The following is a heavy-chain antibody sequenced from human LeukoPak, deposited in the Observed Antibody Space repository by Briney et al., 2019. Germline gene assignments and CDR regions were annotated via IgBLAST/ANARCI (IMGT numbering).Heavy chain of an antibody. Sequence: GGSLRLSCAASGFTFSSYAMSWVRQAPGKGLEWVSAISGSGGSTYYADSVKGRFTISRDNSKNTLYLQMNSLRAEDTAVYYCAKAVAAAGTGYSDYWGQGTLVTVSS. J-gene: IGHJ4*02. CDR2: ISGSGGST. D-gene: IGHD6-13*01. CDR3: AKAVAAAGTGYSDY. V-gene: IGHV3-23*01. CDR1: GFTFSSYA.